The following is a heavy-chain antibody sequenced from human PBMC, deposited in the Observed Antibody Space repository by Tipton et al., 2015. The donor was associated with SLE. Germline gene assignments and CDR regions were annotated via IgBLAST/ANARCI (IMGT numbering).Heavy chain of an antibody. V-gene: IGHV4-31*01. D-gene: IGHD3-22*01. J-gene: IGHJ4*02. CDR3: AQYYYDATGYQSVDY. CDR2: IFSSGST. Sequence: TLSLTCTVSGGPITSGGYYWSWLRQHPGKGLEWIGYIFSSGSTYYNPSLKNQITISVDTSKNRFSLELTSVTAADTALYYCAQYYYDATGYQSVDYWGQGALVTVSS. CDR1: GGPITSGGYY.